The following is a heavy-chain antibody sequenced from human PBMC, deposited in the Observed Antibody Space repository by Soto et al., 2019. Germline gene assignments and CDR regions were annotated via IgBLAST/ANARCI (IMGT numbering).Heavy chain of an antibody. D-gene: IGHD2-8*02. V-gene: IGHV3-48*01. J-gene: IGHJ6*02. CDR1: GFTFSSYS. CDR3: ARYWHYYYYYGMDV. Sequence: EVQLVESGGGLVQPGGSLRLSCAASGFTFSSYSMNWVRQAPGKGLEWVSYISSSSSTIYYADSVKGRFTISRDDAKNSLYMQMNSLRAEDTAVYYCARYWHYYYYYGMDVWGQGTTVTVSS. CDR2: ISSSSSTI.